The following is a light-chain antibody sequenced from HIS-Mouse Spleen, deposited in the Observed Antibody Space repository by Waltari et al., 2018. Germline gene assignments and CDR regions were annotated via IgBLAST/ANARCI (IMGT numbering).Light chain of an antibody. CDR1: QSVSSY. Sequence: EIASTQSPATLSLSPGEVATLPCRASQSVSSYLAWYQQKPGQAPRFLIYDASNRATGIPARFSGSGSGTDFTLTISSLEPEDFAVYYCQQRSNWPLTFGGGTKVEIK. CDR3: QQRSNWPLT. J-gene: IGKJ4*01. V-gene: IGKV3-11*01. CDR2: DAS.